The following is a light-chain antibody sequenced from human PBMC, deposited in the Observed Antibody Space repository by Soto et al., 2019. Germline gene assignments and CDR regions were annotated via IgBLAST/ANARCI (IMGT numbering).Light chain of an antibody. Sequence: QSVLTQPPSVSGAPGQRVTISCTGSASNLGAKYAVHWYQHLPGTAPKLIIYDNIHRPSGVPDRFSGSKSDTSASLAITGLQAEDESDYYCQSYDTTLSGLVFGGGTKVTVL. V-gene: IGLV1-40*01. CDR3: QSYDTTLSGLV. J-gene: IGLJ3*02. CDR1: ASNLGAKYA. CDR2: DNI.